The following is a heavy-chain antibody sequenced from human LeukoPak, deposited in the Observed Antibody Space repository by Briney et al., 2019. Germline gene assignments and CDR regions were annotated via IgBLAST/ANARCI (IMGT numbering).Heavy chain of an antibody. D-gene: IGHD3-16*02. CDR2: IKSKTDGGTT. V-gene: IGHV3-15*01. J-gene: IGHJ4*02. CDR1: GFTFSNAW. Sequence: GGSLRLSCAASGFTFSNAWMSWVRQAPGKGLEWVGRIKSKTDGGTTDYAAPVKGRFAISRDDSKNTLYLQMNSLKTEDTAVYYCTTSYVWGSYRYWGQGTLVTVSS. CDR3: TTSYVWGSYRY.